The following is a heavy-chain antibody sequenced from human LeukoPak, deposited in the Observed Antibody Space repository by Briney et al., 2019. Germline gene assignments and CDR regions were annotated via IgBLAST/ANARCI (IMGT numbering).Heavy chain of an antibody. CDR3: AKDGALYYYDSSGYYSY. J-gene: IGHJ4*02. Sequence: PGGSLRLSCAASGFTFSDHYMDWVRQAPGKGLEWVGRSRDKANSYTTEYAASVKGRFTISRDDSKDLLYLQMNSLKIEDTAVYYCAKDGALYYYDSSGYYSYWGQGTLVTVSS. D-gene: IGHD3-22*01. CDR2: SRDKANSYTT. CDR1: GFTFSDHY. V-gene: IGHV3-72*01.